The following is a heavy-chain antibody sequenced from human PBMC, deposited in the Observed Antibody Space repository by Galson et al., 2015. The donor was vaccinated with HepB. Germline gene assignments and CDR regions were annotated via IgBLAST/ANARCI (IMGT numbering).Heavy chain of an antibody. Sequence: SLTCTVSGGSISSGGYYWSWIRQHPGKGLEWIGYIYYSGSTYYNPSLKSRVTISVDTSKNQFSLKLSSVTAADTAVYYCARVLLWFGELGYFDYWGQGTLVTVSS. D-gene: IGHD3-10*01. CDR3: ARVLLWFGELGYFDY. CDR1: GGSISSGGYY. CDR2: IYYSGST. J-gene: IGHJ4*02. V-gene: IGHV4-31*03.